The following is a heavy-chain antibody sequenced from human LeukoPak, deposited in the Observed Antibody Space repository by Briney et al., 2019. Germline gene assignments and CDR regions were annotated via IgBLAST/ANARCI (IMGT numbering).Heavy chain of an antibody. D-gene: IGHD2-15*01. V-gene: IGHV3-15*07. J-gene: IGHJ6*02. CDR2: IKSKTDGGTT. Sequence: PGGSLRLSCAASGFTFSNAWMNWVRQAPGKGLEWVGRIKSKTDGGTTDYAAPVKGRFTISRDDSKNTLYLQMNSLKTEDTAVYYCTTDRWWEQNYYYYGMDVWGQGTTVTVSS. CDR1: GFTFSNAW. CDR3: TTDRWWEQNYYYYGMDV.